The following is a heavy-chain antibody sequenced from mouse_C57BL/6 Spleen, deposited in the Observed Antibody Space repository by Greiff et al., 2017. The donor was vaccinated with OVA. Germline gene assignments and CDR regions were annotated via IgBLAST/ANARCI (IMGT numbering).Heavy chain of an antibody. CDR2: ISYDGSN. J-gene: IGHJ2*01. CDR1: GYSITSGYY. V-gene: IGHV3-6*01. CDR3: ARSLTY. Sequence: EVKLMESGPGLVKPSQSLSLTCSVTGYSITSGYYWNWIRQFPGNKLEWMGYISYDGSNNYNPSLKNRISITRDTSKNQFFLKLNSVTTEDTATYYCARSLTYWGQGTTLTVSS. D-gene: IGHD4-1*01.